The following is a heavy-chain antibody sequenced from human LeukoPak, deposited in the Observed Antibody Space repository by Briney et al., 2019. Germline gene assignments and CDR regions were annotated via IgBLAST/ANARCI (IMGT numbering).Heavy chain of an antibody. J-gene: IGHJ4*02. CDR3: VIGRYYDSKGY. D-gene: IGHD3-22*01. V-gene: IGHV3-64D*06. Sequence: GGYLRLSCSASGFTFSSYAMQWVRQAPGKGLEYVSAISSNGGSTYYADSVKGRFTISRDNTKNTLYLQMNSLRAEDTAVYYCVIGRYYDSKGYWGQGTLVTVSS. CDR2: ISSNGGST. CDR1: GFTFSSYA.